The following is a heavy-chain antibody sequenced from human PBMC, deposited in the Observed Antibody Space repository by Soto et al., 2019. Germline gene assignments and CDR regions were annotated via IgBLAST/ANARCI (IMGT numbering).Heavy chain of an antibody. CDR3: ARDQAEMATVSLGY. CDR2: ISYDGIDE. Sequence: QVQLVESGGGVVQPGRSLRLSCAASGFIFTSYGIHWVRQAPGMGLEWVAVISYDGIDENYADSVKGRFTISRDNSKNTQYLQMNSLRAEDTAVYYCARDQAEMATVSLGYWGQGTLVTVSS. J-gene: IGHJ4*02. CDR1: GFIFTSYG. D-gene: IGHD4-4*01. V-gene: IGHV3-30*03.